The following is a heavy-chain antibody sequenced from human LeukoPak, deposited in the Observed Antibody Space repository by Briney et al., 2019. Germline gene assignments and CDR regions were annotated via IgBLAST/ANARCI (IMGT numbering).Heavy chain of an antibody. CDR3: ASVLWFGGIFFDY. CDR1: GITFSDYY. D-gene: IGHD3-10*01. Sequence: PGGSLRLSCAASGITFSDYYMTWIRQAPGKGLEWASYISSSGSMINYADSVKGRFTISRDNAKNSLYLQMNSLRVEDTAVYYCASVLWFGGIFFDYWGQGTLVTASS. V-gene: IGHV3-11*01. CDR2: ISSSGSMI. J-gene: IGHJ4*02.